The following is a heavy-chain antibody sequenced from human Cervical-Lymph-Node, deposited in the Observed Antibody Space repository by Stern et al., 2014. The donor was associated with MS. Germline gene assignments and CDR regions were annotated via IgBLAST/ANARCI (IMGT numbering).Heavy chain of an antibody. Sequence: EVQLVESGGGLVQPGGSLRLSCAASGFTFSSKWMHWVRQAPGKGLMWGAGINTDGSIKTYADSVKDRFTISRDSAKNTLYLQMDSLRADDTAVYYCVRGRREVAGIDYWGQGTLVTVSS. D-gene: IGHD6-19*01. CDR2: INTDGSIK. V-gene: IGHV3-74*01. CDR1: GFTFSSKW. J-gene: IGHJ4*02. CDR3: VRGRREVAGIDY.